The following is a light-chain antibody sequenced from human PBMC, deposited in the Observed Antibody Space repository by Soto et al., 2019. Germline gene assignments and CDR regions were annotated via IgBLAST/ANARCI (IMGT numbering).Light chain of an antibody. CDR2: GAS. V-gene: IGKV3-15*01. J-gene: IGKJ1*01. Sequence: EIVLTQSPGTLSLSPGERATLSCRASQSVSSRSLAWYQQKPGQAPRLLIYGASTRATGIPARFSGSGSGTEFTLTISSLQSEDFAVYYCQQYNNWRTFGQGTKVDI. CDR3: QQYNNWRT. CDR1: QSVSSRS.